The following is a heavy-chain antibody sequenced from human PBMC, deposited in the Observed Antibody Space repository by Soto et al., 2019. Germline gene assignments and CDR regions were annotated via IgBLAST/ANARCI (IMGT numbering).Heavy chain of an antibody. J-gene: IGHJ4*02. Sequence: QVQLVESGGGVVQPGTSLRLSCAASGLNFRGYGFHWVRQAPGKGLDWVAVIWDDGSKKFYADSVKGRFTFSRDDSRNTLFLQINSLRYEDTAIYYCVTEGGNTGDRSLVYFNYWGQGTLVTVSS. V-gene: IGHV3-33*01. CDR1: GLNFRGYG. CDR3: VTEGGNTGDRSLVYFNY. CDR2: IWDDGSKK. D-gene: IGHD3-16*01.